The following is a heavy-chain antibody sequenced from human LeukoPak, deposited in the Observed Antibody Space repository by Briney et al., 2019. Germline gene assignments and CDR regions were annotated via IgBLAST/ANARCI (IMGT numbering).Heavy chain of an antibody. V-gene: IGHV3-48*03. J-gene: IGHJ5*02. CDR3: ARAPTKFRRDWFDP. D-gene: IGHD3-9*01. CDR2: ISSSGSTI. Sequence: QPGASLRLSCAASEFTFSGYEMNWIRQAPGKGLEWVSYISSSGSTIYYADSVKGRFTISRDNAKNSLYLQMNKLRVEDTAVYYCARAPTKFRRDWFDPWGQGTLVTVSS. CDR1: EFTFSGYE.